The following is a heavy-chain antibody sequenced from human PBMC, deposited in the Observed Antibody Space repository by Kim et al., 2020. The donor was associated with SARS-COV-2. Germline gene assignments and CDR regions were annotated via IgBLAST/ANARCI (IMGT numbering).Heavy chain of an antibody. J-gene: IGHJ4*01. V-gene: IGHV4-38-2*02. CDR3: VRISEGLFPYIAY. CDR1: GYSITSGYY. D-gene: IGHD3-3*01. Sequence: SETLSLTCTVSGYSITSGYYWGWIRQPPGKGLEWIGSFYHGRNTFYNQSLKSRVTISADTSKNQFSLELSSVTAADTAVYYCVRISEGLFPYIAYWGQGT. CDR2: FYHGRNT.